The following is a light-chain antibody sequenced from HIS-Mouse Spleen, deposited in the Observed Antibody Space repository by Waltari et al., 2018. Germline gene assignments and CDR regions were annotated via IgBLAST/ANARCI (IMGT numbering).Light chain of an antibody. Sequence: QSALTQPRSVSGSPGQSVTISCTGTSSDVVGYNYVSWYQQPPGKAPKLMIYDVSKRPSGVPDRFSGSKSGNTASLTISGLQAEDEADYYCCSYAGSYTPNWVFGGGTKLTVL. CDR1: SSDVVGYNY. CDR3: CSYAGSYTPNWV. J-gene: IGLJ3*02. CDR2: DVS. V-gene: IGLV2-11*01.